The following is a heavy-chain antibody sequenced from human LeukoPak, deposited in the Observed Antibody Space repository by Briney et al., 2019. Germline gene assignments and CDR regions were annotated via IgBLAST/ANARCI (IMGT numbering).Heavy chain of an antibody. CDR3: ARHSHHVTYYDFWSGYYTEGFDY. CDR1: GYSISSGYY. J-gene: IGHJ4*02. Sequence: SETLSLTYAVSGYSISSGYYWGWIRQPPGKGLEWIGSIYHSGSTYYNPSLKSRVTISVDTSKNQFSLKLSSVTAADTAVYYCARHSHHVTYYDFWSGYYTEGFDYWGQGTLVTVSS. CDR2: IYHSGST. D-gene: IGHD3-3*01. V-gene: IGHV4-38-2*01.